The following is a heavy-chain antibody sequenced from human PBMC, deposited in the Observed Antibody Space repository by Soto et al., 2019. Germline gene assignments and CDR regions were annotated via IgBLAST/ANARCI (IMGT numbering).Heavy chain of an antibody. CDR2: INPSGGST. J-gene: IGHJ5*02. V-gene: IGHV1-46*01. CDR1: GYTFTSYY. D-gene: IGHD3-3*01. Sequence: PSVKVSCKASGYTFTSYYMHWVRQAPGQGLEWMGIINPSGGSTSYAQKFQGRVTMTRDTSTSTVYMELSSLRSEDTAVYYCARDDSIFGVVTPANWFDPWGQGTLVTVSS. CDR3: ARDDSIFGVVTPANWFDP.